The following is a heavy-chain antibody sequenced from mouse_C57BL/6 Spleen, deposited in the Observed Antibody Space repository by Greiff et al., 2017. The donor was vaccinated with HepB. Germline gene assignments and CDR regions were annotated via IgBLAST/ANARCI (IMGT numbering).Heavy chain of an antibody. Sequence: QVQLQQSGAELARPGASVKLSCKASGYTFTSYGISWVKQRTGQGLEWIGEIYPRSGNTYYNEKFKGKATLTADKSSSTAYMELRSLTSEDSAVYFCARFHDYGDYAMDYWGQGTSVTVSS. V-gene: IGHV1-81*01. CDR1: GYTFTSYG. CDR2: IYPRSGNT. D-gene: IGHD2-4*01. J-gene: IGHJ4*01. CDR3: ARFHDYGDYAMDY.